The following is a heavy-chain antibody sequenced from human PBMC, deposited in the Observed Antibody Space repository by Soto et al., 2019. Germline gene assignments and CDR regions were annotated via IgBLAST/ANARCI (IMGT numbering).Heavy chain of an antibody. CDR2: IIPIAGTP. CDR3: ARGYCVSTSCHSLDS. CDR1: GDTFTPYA. V-gene: IGHV1-69*14. Sequence: QVQLVQSGAEVKTPGSSVTVSCKASGDTFTPYAVSWVRQAPGQGLEWMGGIIPIAGTPTYAQKFQGRVTITDDRSTSTTSMELSTLTSEDTAVYYCARGYCVSTSCHSLDSWGQGPPVTVSS. J-gene: IGHJ4*02. D-gene: IGHD2-15*01.